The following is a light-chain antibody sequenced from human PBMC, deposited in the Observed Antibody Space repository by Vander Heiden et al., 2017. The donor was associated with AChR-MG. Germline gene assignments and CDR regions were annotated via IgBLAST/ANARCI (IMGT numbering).Light chain of an antibody. V-gene: IGKV3-11*01. CDR2: DAS. CDR3: QQRYNWIT. Sequence: ELVLTQSPATLSLSPGERATLSCRASQSVSSYLAWYQQKPGQAPRLLIYDASNRATGIPARFSGSGSGTDFTLTISSLEPEDFAVYYCQQRYNWITFGQGTRLENK. CDR1: QSVSSY. J-gene: IGKJ5*01.